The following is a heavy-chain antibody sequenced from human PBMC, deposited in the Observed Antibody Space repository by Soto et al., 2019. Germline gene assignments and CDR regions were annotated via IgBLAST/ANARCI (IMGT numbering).Heavy chain of an antibody. Sequence: ASVKAFCKASGYIPSIYNMHWVPKAPGQGLEWMGMINPSGGRTSYAQKFHDRVTMARDTSTNTVYMELSSLRSDDTAVYYCARTYCAADCPRRDFD. CDR1: GYIPSIYN. D-gene: IGHD2-21*02. CDR3: ARTYCAADCPRRDFD. V-gene: IGHV1-46*01. CDR2: INPSGGRT. J-gene: IGHJ4*01.